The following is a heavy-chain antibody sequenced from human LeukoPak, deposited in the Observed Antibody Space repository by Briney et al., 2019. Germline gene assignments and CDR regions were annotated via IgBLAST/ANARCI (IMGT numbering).Heavy chain of an antibody. Sequence: GESLKISCKGSGYSFTSYWIGWVRQMPGKGLEWMGIIYPGDSDTRYSPSFQGQVTISADKSISTAYLQWSSLKASDTAMYYCASGPGIAAAEDAFDIWGQGTMVTVSS. J-gene: IGHJ3*02. CDR2: IYPGDSDT. D-gene: IGHD6-13*01. V-gene: IGHV5-51*01. CDR3: ASGPGIAAAEDAFDI. CDR1: GYSFTSYW.